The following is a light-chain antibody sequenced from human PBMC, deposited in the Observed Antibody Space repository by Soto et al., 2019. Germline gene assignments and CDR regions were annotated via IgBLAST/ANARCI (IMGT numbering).Light chain of an antibody. J-gene: IGKJ1*01. CDR2: DAS. CDR3: QQYRGYWT. V-gene: IGKV1-5*01. CDR1: QSISSW. Sequence: DIQLTQSPSFLSASVVDRFTITCRASQSISSWLAWYQQKPGKAPKLLIYDASSLESGVPSGFSGSGSATEFTLTISSLQPDDFATYYCQQYRGYWTFGQGTKVDIK.